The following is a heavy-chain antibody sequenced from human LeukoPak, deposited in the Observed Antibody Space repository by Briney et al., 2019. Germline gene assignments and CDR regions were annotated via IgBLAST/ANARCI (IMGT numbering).Heavy chain of an antibody. CDR2: IYYSGST. J-gene: IGHJ4*02. D-gene: IGHD4-17*01. V-gene: IGHV4-39*01. CDR1: GGSISSSSYY. CDR3: ARYQRGDFRNFDY. Sequence: SETLSLTCTVSGGSISSSSYYWGWIRQPPGKGLEWIGSIYYSGSTYYNPSLKSRVTISVDTSKNQFSLKLSSVTAADTAVYYCARYQRGDFRNFDYWGQGTLLTVSS.